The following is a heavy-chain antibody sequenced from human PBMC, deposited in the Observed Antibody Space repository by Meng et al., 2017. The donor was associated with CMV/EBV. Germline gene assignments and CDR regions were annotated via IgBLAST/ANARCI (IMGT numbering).Heavy chain of an antibody. Sequence: QIPLKEACPTLVKPTQPPTLPCTFSGFSLSTSGVGVGWIRQPPGKALEWLALIYWDDDKRYSPSLKSRLTITKDTSKNQVVLTMTNMDPVDTATYYCARGGLRGFDYWGQGTLVTVSS. V-gene: IGHV2-5*02. CDR1: GFSLSTSGVG. J-gene: IGHJ4*02. D-gene: IGHD4-17*01. CDR2: IYWDDDK. CDR3: ARGGLRGFDY.